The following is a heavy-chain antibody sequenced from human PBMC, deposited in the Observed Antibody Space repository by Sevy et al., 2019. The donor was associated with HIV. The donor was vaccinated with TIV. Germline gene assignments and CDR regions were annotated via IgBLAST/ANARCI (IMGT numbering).Heavy chain of an antibody. V-gene: IGHV1-24*01. CDR1: GYTLTEFA. CDR3: ATTKDYYETSGYPVDY. Sequence: ASVEVSGKVSGYTLTEFAMHWVRQAPGKGLEWMGTFDPEDDETMYAQKFQGRLTLTEDTSTDTAYMELSSLRSEDTAVYYCATTKDYYETSGYPVDYWGQGTLVTVSS. CDR2: FDPEDDET. J-gene: IGHJ4*02. D-gene: IGHD3-22*01.